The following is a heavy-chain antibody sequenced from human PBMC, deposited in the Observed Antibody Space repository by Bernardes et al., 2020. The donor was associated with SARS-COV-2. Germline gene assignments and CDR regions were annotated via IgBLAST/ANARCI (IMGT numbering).Heavy chain of an antibody. J-gene: IGHJ4*02. D-gene: IGHD3-3*01. CDR1: GDSVSDNNW. CDR3: AKLSGSGYFRFEF. CDR2: SHHSGRN. Sequence: SETLSLTCAVSGDSVSDNNWWTWVRQPPGKGLEWIGESHHSGRNNYNPSLRNRVTISVDTSQNQVSLDLTSVTAADTAKYYCAKLSGSGYFRFEFCGQGSLVTVSS. V-gene: IGHV4-4*02.